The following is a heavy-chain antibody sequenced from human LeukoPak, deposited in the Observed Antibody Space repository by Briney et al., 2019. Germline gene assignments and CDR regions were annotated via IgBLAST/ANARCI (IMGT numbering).Heavy chain of an antibody. J-gene: IGHJ3*02. CDR2: IYYSGST. D-gene: IGHD3-10*01. CDR1: DDSIRSSAYY. Sequence: PSETLSLTCAVSDDSIRSSAYYWGWIRQPPGKGLEWIGSIYYSGSTYYNPSLKSRLTISIDTSKNQFSLKLSSVTAADTAVYYCASEPYGSGSFLGAFDIWGQGTMVTVSS. V-gene: IGHV4-39*01. CDR3: ASEPYGSGSFLGAFDI.